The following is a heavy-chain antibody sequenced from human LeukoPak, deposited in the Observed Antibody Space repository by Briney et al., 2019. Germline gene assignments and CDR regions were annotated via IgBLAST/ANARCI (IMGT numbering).Heavy chain of an antibody. Sequence: GGSLRLSCAASGFTVSSNYMSWVPQAPGKGLEWVSVIYSGGSTYYADSVKGRFTISRDNSKNTLYLQMNSLRAEDTAVYYCVVSCSSTSCYSGDAFDIWGQGTMVTVSS. D-gene: IGHD2-2*02. V-gene: IGHV3-66*02. CDR1: GFTVSSNY. CDR3: VVSCSSTSCYSGDAFDI. J-gene: IGHJ3*02. CDR2: IYSGGST.